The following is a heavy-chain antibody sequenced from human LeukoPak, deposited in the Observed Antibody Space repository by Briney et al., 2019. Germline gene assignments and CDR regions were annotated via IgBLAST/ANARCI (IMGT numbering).Heavy chain of an antibody. CDR3: AYSTVVTRGYY. J-gene: IGHJ4*02. CDR2: IYNSGSS. Sequence: PSETLSLTCAVSGGSISSGGYSWSWIRQPPEKGLEWIGYIYNSGSSYYNPSLKSRVTISVDTSKNQFSLKLNSVTAADTAVYYCAYSTVVTRGYYWGQGTLVTVSS. D-gene: IGHD4-23*01. V-gene: IGHV4-30-4*07. CDR1: GGSISSGGYS.